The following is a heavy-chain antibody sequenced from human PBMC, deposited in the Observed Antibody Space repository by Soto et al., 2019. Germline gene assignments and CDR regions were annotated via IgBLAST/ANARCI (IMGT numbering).Heavy chain of an antibody. V-gene: IGHV4-39*01. CDR3: ARAIGSTVTTVFDY. D-gene: IGHD4-4*01. CDR2: IYYSGST. Sequence: QLPLQESGPGLVKPSETLSLTCTVSGGSISSSSYYWGWIRQPPGKGLEWIGSIYYSGSTYYNPSLKSRVTISVDTSKNQFSLKLSSVTAADTAVYYCARAIGSTVTTVFDYWGQGTLVTVSS. CDR1: GGSISSSSYY. J-gene: IGHJ4*02.